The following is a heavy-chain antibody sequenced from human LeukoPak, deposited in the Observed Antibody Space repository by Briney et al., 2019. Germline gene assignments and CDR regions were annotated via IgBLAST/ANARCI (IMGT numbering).Heavy chain of an antibody. D-gene: IGHD1-26*01. CDR2: IWYDGGNK. V-gene: IGHV3-33*01. J-gene: IGHJ5*02. CDR3: ARDRGSYRNFDWFDP. CDR1: GSTFSSYG. Sequence: GRSLRLSCAASGSTFSSYGMHWVRQAPGKGLEWVAVIWYDGGNKYYADSVKGRFTISRDNSKNTLDLQMNSLRAEDTAVYYCARDRGSYRNFDWFDPWGQGTLVTVSS.